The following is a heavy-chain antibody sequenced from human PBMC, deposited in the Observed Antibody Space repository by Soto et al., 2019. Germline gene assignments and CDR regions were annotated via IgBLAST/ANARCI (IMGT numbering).Heavy chain of an antibody. CDR2: IYYDGSNE. J-gene: IGHJ3*01. D-gene: IGHD3-10*01. CDR3: AIDRGRGSAACDV. V-gene: IGHV3-33*08. Sequence: QVQLVESGGGVVQPGRSLRLSCAASGFSFSDYGMHWVRQAPGKGLEWVALIYYDGSNEHYADSVKGRFTISRDNSKNTLYLQVTSPRAEDRAVYYCAIDRGRGSAACDVWVQGKVVAVSS. CDR1: GFSFSDYG.